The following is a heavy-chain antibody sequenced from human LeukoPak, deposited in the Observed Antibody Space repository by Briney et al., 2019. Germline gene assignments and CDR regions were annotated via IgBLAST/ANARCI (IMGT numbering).Heavy chain of an antibody. CDR3: ARDGGGTGGTYHHNFDL. CDR2: ISSSGGTI. J-gene: IGHJ3*01. CDR1: GFTFSSSE. D-gene: IGHD1-26*01. Sequence: GGSLRLSCAASGFTFSSSEMNWVRQAPGKGLEWVSYISSSGGTISYADSVKGRFTISRDNAKSSLYLQMDSLRDEDKAVYYCARDGGGTGGTYHHNFDLWGQGTMVTVSS. V-gene: IGHV3-48*03.